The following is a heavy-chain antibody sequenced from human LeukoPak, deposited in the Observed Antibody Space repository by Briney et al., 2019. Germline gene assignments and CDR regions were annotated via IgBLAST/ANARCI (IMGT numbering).Heavy chain of an antibody. D-gene: IGHD2-2*01. CDR1: GFTFSSYD. CDR3: ARGYCSSTSCCVAFDI. Sequence: GGSLRLSCAASGFTFSSYDMHWVRQATGKGLEWVSAIGTAGDTYYPGSVKGRFTISRENAKNSLYLQMNSLRAGDTAVYYCARGYCSSTSCCVAFDIWGQGTMVTVSS. V-gene: IGHV3-13*01. CDR2: IGTAGDT. J-gene: IGHJ3*02.